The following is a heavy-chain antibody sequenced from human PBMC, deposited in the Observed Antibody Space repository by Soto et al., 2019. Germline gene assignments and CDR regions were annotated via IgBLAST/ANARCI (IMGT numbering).Heavy chain of an antibody. D-gene: IGHD6-6*01. V-gene: IGHV3-7*01. CDR1: GFTFPNYW. CDR3: ARIGYSSSSFDY. CDR2: INQDGSVK. Sequence: GGSLRLSCAASGFTFPNYWMSWVRQAPGKGLEWAANINQDGSVKYYADSVKGRLTISRDNAKKSVYLQINSLRAEDTAVHYCARIGYSSSSFDYWGQGTLVTVSS. J-gene: IGHJ4*02.